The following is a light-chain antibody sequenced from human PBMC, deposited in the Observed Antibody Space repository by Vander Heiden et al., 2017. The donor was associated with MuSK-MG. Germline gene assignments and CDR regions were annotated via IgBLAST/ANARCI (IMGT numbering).Light chain of an antibody. V-gene: IGKV1-39*01. Sequence: DIQMTQSPSSLSASVGDIVTITCRASQTISRCLNWYQHRPGRAPKLPIYAASSLQSGVPSRFSGSGSGTEFTLTISGLQREDFATYSCQQTYIAPWTFGEGTKV. CDR3: QQTYIAPWT. CDR1: QTISRC. J-gene: IGKJ1*01. CDR2: AAS.